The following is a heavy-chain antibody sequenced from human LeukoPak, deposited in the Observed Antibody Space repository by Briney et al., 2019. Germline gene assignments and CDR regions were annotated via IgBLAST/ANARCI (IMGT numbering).Heavy chain of an antibody. V-gene: IGHV4-59*08. CDR1: GGTISPYY. D-gene: IGHD3-10*01. CDR3: ARRRGVRLDALDI. J-gene: IGHJ3*02. CDR2: IYYSGST. Sequence: PSETLSLTCNVSGGTISPYYWSWIRQPPGKGLEWIGYIYYSGSTDYNPSLKSRVTISVDTSKNHFSLKLTSVTAADTALYYCARRRGVRLDALDIWGQGTMVTVSS.